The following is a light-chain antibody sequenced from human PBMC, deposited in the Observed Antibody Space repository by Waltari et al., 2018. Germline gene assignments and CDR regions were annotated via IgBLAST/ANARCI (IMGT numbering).Light chain of an antibody. CDR3: QQGSP. J-gene: IGKJ5*01. CDR1: QSVSTY. CDR2: DTS. Sequence: EIVLTQSPATLSLSPGERATLFCRASQSVSTYFAWYQQNPGQAPRRLIYDTSNRAAGTPARFTGRGSGTYFTLTIGGLEPEDFAFYYCQQGSPFGQGTRLEIK. V-gene: IGKV3-11*01.